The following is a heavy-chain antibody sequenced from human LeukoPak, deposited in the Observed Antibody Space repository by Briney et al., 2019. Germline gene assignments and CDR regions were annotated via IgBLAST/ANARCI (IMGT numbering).Heavy chain of an antibody. D-gene: IGHD5-24*01. J-gene: IGHJ4*02. Sequence: ASVKISCKVSGYTLTELSMHWVRQAPGKGLEWMGGFDPEDGETIYAQKFQSRVTMTEDTSTDTAYMELSSLRSEDTAVYYCATSEMGWYYFDYWGQGTLVTVSS. CDR3: ATSEMGWYYFDY. V-gene: IGHV1-24*01. CDR2: FDPEDGET. CDR1: GYTLTELS.